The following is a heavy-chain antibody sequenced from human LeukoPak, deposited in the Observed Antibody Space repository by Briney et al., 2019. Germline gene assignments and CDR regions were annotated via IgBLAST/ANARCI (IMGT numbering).Heavy chain of an antibody. CDR1: GFTFSSYW. CDR2: IKQDGSEK. J-gene: IGHJ6*03. Sequence: GGSLRLSCAASGFTFSSYWMSWVRQAPGKGLEWVANIKQDGSEKYYVDSVKGRFTISRDNAKNSLYLQMNSLRAEDTAVYYCAREKRYCSSTSCSVGYYYMDVWGKGTTVTVSS. D-gene: IGHD2-2*01. V-gene: IGHV3-7*01. CDR3: AREKRYCSSTSCSVGYYYMDV.